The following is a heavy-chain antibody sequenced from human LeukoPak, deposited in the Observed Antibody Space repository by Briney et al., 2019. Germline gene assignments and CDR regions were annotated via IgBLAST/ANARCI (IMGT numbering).Heavy chain of an antibody. CDR2: IYTSGST. V-gene: IGHV4-61*02. CDR1: GGSISSGSYY. CDR3: ARRQVRGVMDY. D-gene: IGHD3-10*01. Sequence: SETLSLTCTVSGGSISSGSYYWSWIRQPAGRGLEWIGRIYTSGSTNYNPSLKSRVTISVDTSKNQFSLKLSSVTAADTAVYYCARRQVRGVMDYWGQGTLVTVSS. J-gene: IGHJ4*02.